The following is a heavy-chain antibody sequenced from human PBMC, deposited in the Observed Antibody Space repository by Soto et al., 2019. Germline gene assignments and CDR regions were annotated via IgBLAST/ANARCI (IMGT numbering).Heavy chain of an antibody. V-gene: IGHV1-69*06. D-gene: IGHD3-22*01. J-gene: IGHJ5*02. Sequence: ASVKVSCKASGDTFSSHALSWVRQAPGQGLEWMGGIIPIFDARTYAQKFQGRVTISADKSTKTGYMELSSLTSEDTAVYYCARENYDSSRYPHRRENWFDPWGQGTLVTVSS. CDR3: ARENYDSSRYPHRRENWFDP. CDR2: IIPIFDAR. CDR1: GDTFSSHA.